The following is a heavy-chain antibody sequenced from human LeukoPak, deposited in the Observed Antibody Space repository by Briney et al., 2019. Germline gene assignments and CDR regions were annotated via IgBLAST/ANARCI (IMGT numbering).Heavy chain of an antibody. CDR2: IYTSGST. V-gene: IGHV4-4*07. CDR3: ARDPIVNYYDSSGYDD. D-gene: IGHD3-22*01. J-gene: IGHJ4*02. Sequence: SETLSLTCTVSGGSISSYYWSWIRQPAGKGLEWIGRIYTSGSTNYNPSLKSRVTMSVDTCKNQFSLKLSSVTAADMAVYYCARDPIVNYYDSSGYDDWGQGTLVTVSS. CDR1: GGSISSYY.